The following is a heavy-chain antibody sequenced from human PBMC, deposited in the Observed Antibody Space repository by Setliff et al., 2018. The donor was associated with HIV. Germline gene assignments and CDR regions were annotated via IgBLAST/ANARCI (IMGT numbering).Heavy chain of an antibody. V-gene: IGHV4-31*03. D-gene: IGHD6-25*01. CDR3: AREIQASLGPPCGYNYFDP. J-gene: IGHJ5*02. CDR1: GASINSGSHY. Sequence: KTSETLSLTCSVSGASINSGSHYWTWIRQRPGRGLEWIGYIYYSGTTYYNPSLKTRLAMSLDTSSNQFSLKLRSVTAADTAVYYCAREIQASLGPPCGYNYFDPWGQGILVTVSS. CDR2: IYYSGTT.